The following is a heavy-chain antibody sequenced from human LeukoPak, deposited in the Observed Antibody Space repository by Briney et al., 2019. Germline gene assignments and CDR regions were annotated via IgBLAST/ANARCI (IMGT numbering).Heavy chain of an antibody. CDR2: IYYSGST. J-gene: IGHJ5*01. CDR3: ARHDLLRYFDWFDS. CDR1: GGSISSSSYY. D-gene: IGHD3-9*01. V-gene: IGHV4-39*01. Sequence: SETLSLTCTVSGGSISSSSYYWGWIRQPPGKGLEWIGSIYYSGSTYYNPSLKSRVTISVDTSKNQFSLKLSSVTAADTAVYYCARHDLLRYFDWFDSWGQGTLVTVSS.